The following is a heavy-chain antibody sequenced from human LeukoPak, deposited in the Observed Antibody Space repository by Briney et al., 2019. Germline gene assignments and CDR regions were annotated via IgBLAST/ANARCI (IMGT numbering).Heavy chain of an antibody. V-gene: IGHV3-23*01. CDR2: ISGSGGST. D-gene: IGHD2-2*01. CDR3: AKDRWKRSTSVFFADY. Sequence: GGSLRLSCAASRFTFSSYAMSWVRQARGKGLEWVSAISGSGGSTYYADSVKGRFTISRDNSKNTLYLQMNSLRAEDTAVYYCAKDRWKRSTSVFFADYWGQGTLVTVSS. CDR1: RFTFSSYA. J-gene: IGHJ4*02.